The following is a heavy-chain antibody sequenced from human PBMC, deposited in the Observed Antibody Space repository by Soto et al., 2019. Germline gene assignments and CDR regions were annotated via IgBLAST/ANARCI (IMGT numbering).Heavy chain of an antibody. D-gene: IGHD3-10*01. Sequence: GASVKVSCKASGYTFTSYGISWVRQAPGQGLEWMGWISAYNGNTNYAQKLQGRVTMTTDTSTSTAYMELRSLRSDDTAVYYCARVEGLLWFGELLYFDYWGQGTLVTVSS. J-gene: IGHJ4*02. CDR3: ARVEGLLWFGELLYFDY. CDR1: GYTFTSYG. V-gene: IGHV1-18*01. CDR2: ISAYNGNT.